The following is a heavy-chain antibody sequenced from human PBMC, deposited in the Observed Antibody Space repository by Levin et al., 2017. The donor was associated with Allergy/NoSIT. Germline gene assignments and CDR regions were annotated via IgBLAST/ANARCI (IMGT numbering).Heavy chain of an antibody. J-gene: IGHJ4*02. CDR1: GGSFSGYY. CDR3: AKEYCSSTSGDAWFDY. D-gene: IGHD2-2*01. CDR2: INHSGST. V-gene: IGHV4-34*01. Sequence: SETLSLTCAVYGGSFSGYYWSWIRQPPGKGLEWIGEINHSGSTNYNPSLKSRVTISVDTSKNQFSLKLSPVTAADTAVYYCAKEYCSSTSGDAWFDYWGQGTLVTVSS.